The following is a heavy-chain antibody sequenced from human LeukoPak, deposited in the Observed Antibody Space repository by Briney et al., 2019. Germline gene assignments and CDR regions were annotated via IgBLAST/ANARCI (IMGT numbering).Heavy chain of an antibody. D-gene: IGHD1-1*01. J-gene: IGHJ3*02. Sequence: SVKVSCKASVATFSSYAISLVRQAPGPGLEWMGGIIPIFVTTNYAQKFQDRVTITADESTSTAYMELRSLRPEDKAAYYCARELGPELERNDDFDNWGQGTMVTVSS. CDR2: IIPIFVTT. CDR3: ARELGPELERNDDFDN. V-gene: IGHV1-69*13. CDR1: VATFSSYA.